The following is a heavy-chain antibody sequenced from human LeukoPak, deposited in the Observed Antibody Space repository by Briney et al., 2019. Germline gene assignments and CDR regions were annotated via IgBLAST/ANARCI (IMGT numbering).Heavy chain of an antibody. V-gene: IGHV4-59*01. D-gene: IGHD3-10*01. CDR1: GGSISGYY. CDR3: ARGGYYGSGRNFDY. J-gene: IGHJ4*02. Sequence: PSETLSLTCTVSGGSISGYYWSWVRQSPEKGLESIGFIYSTGSTSYNPSLKSRVTISVDTSKNQFSLKLSSVTAADTAVYYCARGGYYGSGRNFDYWGQGTLVTVSS. CDR2: IYSTGST.